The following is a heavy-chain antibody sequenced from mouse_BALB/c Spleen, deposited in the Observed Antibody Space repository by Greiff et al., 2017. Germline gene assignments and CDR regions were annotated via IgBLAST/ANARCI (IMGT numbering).Heavy chain of an antibody. CDR2: ISYSGST. CDR3: ASCDGYLFAY. V-gene: IGHV3-2*02. D-gene: IGHD2-3*01. Sequence: VQLKESGPGLVKPSQSLSLTCTVTGYSITSDYAWNWIRQFPGNKLEWMGYISYSGSTSYNPSLKSRISITRDTSKNQFFLQLNSVTTEDTATYYCASCDGYLFAYWGQGTLVTVSA. CDR1: GYSITSDYA. J-gene: IGHJ3*01.